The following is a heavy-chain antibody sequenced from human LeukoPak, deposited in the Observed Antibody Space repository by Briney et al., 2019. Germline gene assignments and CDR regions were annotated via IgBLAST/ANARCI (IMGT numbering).Heavy chain of an antibody. J-gene: IGHJ4*02. CDR3: ARVRCSGGSCYPFFDFDY. CDR1: GFTFSSYA. V-gene: IGHV3-23*01. D-gene: IGHD2-15*01. CDR2: ISGSGGST. Sequence: GGSLRLSCAASGFTFSSYAMSWVRQAPGKGLEWVSAISGSGGSTYYADSVKGRFTISRDNSKNTLYPQMNSLRAEDTAVYYCARVRCSGGSCYPFFDFDYWGQGTLVTVSS.